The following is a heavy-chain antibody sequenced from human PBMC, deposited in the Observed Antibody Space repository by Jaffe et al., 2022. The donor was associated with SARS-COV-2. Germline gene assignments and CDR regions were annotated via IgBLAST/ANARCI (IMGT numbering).Heavy chain of an antibody. Sequence: QVQLQESGPGLVKPSETLSLTCTVSGGSISSYYWSWIRQPAGKGLEWIGRIYTSGSTNYNPSLKSRVTMSVDTSKNQFSLKLSSVTAADTAVYYCARGWITMTWVEAFDIWGQGTMVTVSS. CDR1: GGSISSYY. J-gene: IGHJ3*02. D-gene: IGHD3-22*01. CDR2: IYTSGST. CDR3: ARGWITMTWVEAFDI. V-gene: IGHV4-4*07.